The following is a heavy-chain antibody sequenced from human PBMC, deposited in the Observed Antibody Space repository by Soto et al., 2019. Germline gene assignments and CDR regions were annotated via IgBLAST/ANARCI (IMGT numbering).Heavy chain of an antibody. Sequence: SETLSLTCIVSGGSISTYYWNWIRQPPGKGLEWIGYIYYSGSTNHNPSLKSRVTMSVDTSMNQFSLSLSSVTAADTAIYYCARLQRGDAKSVHWGQGILVTVSA. CDR2: IYYSGST. J-gene: IGHJ4*02. CDR3: ARLQRGDAKSVH. V-gene: IGHV4-59*08. D-gene: IGHD2-21*02. CDR1: GGSISTYY.